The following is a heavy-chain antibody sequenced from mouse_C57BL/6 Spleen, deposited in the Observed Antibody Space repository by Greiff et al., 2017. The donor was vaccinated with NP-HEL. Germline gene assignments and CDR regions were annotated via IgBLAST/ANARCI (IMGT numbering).Heavy chain of an antibody. Sequence: QVQLQQSGAELVKPGASVKLSCKASGYTFTSYWMHWVKQRPGRGLEWIGRIDPNSGGTKYNEKFKSKATLTVDKPSSTAYMQLSSLTSEDSAVYYCARLTIHYGYDDGYAMDYWGQGTSVTVSS. CDR1: GYTFTSYW. CDR3: ARLTIHYGYDDGYAMDY. V-gene: IGHV1-72*01. D-gene: IGHD2-2*01. CDR2: IDPNSGGT. J-gene: IGHJ4*01.